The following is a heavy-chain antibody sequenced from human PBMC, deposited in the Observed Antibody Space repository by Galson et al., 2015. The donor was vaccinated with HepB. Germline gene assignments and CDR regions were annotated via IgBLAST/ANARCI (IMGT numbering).Heavy chain of an antibody. CDR1: GYTLTELS. CDR3: ATVSLGPHNYDSSGSFDY. Sequence: SVKVSCKVSGYTLTELSMHWVRQAPGKGLEWMGGFDPEDGETIYAQKFQGRVTMTEDTSTGTAYMELSSLRSEDTAVYYCATVSLGPHNYDSSGSFDYWGQGTLVTVSS. V-gene: IGHV1-24*01. CDR2: FDPEDGET. D-gene: IGHD3-22*01. J-gene: IGHJ4*02.